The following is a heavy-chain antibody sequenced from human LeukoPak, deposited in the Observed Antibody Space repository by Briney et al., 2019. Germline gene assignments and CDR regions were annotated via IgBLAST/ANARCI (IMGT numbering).Heavy chain of an antibody. CDR1: GGTFSRYA. V-gene: IGHV1-69*04. D-gene: IGHD3-22*01. CDR3: ARDFWDYYYDSSGPSYIDY. CDR2: IIPILGIA. J-gene: IGHJ4*02. Sequence: GASVKVSCKASGGTFSRYAISWVRQAPGQGLEWMGRIIPILGIANYAQKFQGRVTITADKSTSTAYMELSSLRSEDTAVYYCARDFWDYYYDSSGPSYIDYWGQGTLVTVSS.